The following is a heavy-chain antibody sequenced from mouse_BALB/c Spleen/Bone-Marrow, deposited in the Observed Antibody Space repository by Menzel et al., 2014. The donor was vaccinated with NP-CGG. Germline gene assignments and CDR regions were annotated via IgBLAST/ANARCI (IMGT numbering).Heavy chain of an antibody. D-gene: IGHD2-3*01. CDR1: GYSFTGYT. V-gene: IGHV1-18*01. Sequence: VQLQQSGPELVKPGASMKISCKASGYSFTGYTMNWVKQSHGKNLEWIGLINPYDGGTSYNQKFKGKATLTADKSSSTPYMEFLSLTSEDSAVYYCAREGGYDGYYPLAYWGQGTLVTVSA. J-gene: IGHJ3*01. CDR3: AREGGYDGYYPLAY. CDR2: INPYDGGT.